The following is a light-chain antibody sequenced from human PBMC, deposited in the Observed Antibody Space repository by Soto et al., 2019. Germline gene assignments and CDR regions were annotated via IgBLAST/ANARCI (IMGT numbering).Light chain of an antibody. CDR2: DAS. CDR3: QQRSNWHPPGYT. Sequence: EIVLTQSPATLSLSPGERATLSCRASQSVSSYLAWYQQKPGQAPRLLIYDASNRATGIPARFSGSGSGTDFTLTISSLEPEDFAVYYCQQRSNWHPPGYTFGQGTKLEIK. V-gene: IGKV3-11*01. J-gene: IGKJ2*01. CDR1: QSVSSY.